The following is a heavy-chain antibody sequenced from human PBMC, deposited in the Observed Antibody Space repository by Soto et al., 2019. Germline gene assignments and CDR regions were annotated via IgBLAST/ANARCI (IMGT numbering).Heavy chain of an antibody. CDR2: IYNSGST. J-gene: IGHJ4*02. Sequence: QLQLQESGSRLVKPSQTLSLTCAVSGGSISRAGYSWSWIRQSPGKGLEWIGYIYNSGSTFYNPSLKSRLTISLDRSKNQLSLQLNSVTAADTAVYYCASARMVTTYFDYWGQGTLVTVSS. D-gene: IGHD2-21*02. V-gene: IGHV4-30-2*06. CDR3: ASARMVTTYFDY. CDR1: GGSISRAGYS.